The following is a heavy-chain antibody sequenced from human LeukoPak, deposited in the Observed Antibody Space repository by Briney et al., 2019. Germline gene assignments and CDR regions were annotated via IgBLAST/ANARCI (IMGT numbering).Heavy chain of an antibody. CDR3: TRWSLLWFGELFDY. J-gene: IGHJ4*02. CDR2: IRSKAYGGTT. CDR1: GSTFGDYA. Sequence: GGSLRLSCTASGSTFGDYAMSWVRQAPGKGLEWVGFIRSKAYGGTTEYAASVKGRFTISRDDSKSIAYLQMNSLKTEDTAVYYCTRWSLLWFGELFDYWGQGTLVTVSS. V-gene: IGHV3-49*04. D-gene: IGHD3-10*01.